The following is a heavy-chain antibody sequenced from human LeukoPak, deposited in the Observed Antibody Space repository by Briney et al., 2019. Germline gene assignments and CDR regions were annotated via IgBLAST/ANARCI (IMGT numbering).Heavy chain of an antibody. CDR3: ARVPRGYYYGMDV. V-gene: IGHV4-59*01. CDR2: IYYSGST. J-gene: IGHJ6*02. CDR1: GGSISSYY. D-gene: IGHD1-26*01. Sequence: SETLSLTCTVSGGSISSYYWSWIRQPPGKGLEWSGYIYYSGSTNYNPSLKSRVTISVDTSKNQFSLKLSSVTAADTAVYYCARVPRGYYYGMDVWGQGTTVTVSS.